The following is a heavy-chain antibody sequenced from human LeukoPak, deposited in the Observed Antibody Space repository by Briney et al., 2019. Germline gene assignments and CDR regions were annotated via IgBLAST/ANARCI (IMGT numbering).Heavy chain of an antibody. D-gene: IGHD6-19*01. Sequence: GRSLRLSCAASGFTFSSYDMHWVRQAPGKGLEWVAVISTDGNNEYYANSVKGRFTISRDNSKNTVYLQMTSLRTEDTAVYYCAKDQIGWAPGYVSGPLDQWGQGTLVTVSS. J-gene: IGHJ4*02. CDR2: ISTDGNNE. CDR1: GFTFSSYD. CDR3: AKDQIGWAPGYVSGPLDQ. V-gene: IGHV3-30*18.